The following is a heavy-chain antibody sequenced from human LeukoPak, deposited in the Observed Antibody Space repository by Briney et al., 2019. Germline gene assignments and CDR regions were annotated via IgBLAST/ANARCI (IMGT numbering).Heavy chain of an antibody. V-gene: IGHV3-30-3*01. J-gene: IGHJ4*02. D-gene: IGHD3-10*01. CDR3: ARDRSRGGFDY. Sequence: GGSLRLSCAASAFTFSTYAMHWVRQAPDKGLEWVAIISYDGNTKYYADSVKGRFTISRDNSKNTLYLRMNSLRSEDTAVYYCARDRSRGGFDYWGQGTLVTVSS. CDR1: AFTFSTYA. CDR2: ISYDGNTK.